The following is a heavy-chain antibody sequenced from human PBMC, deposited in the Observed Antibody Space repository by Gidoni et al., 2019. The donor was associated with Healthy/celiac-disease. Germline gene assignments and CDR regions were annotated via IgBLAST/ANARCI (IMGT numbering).Heavy chain of an antibody. V-gene: IGHV3-30*18. CDR2: ISYDGSNK. Sequence: QVQLVESGGGVVQPGRSLRLSCAASGFTFSIYGMHWVRQAPGKGLEWVAVISYDGSNKYYADSVKGRFTISRDNSKNTLYLQMNSLRAEDTAVYYCAKDLEAFGSGWHATFFDYWGQGTLVTVSS. D-gene: IGHD6-19*01. CDR1: GFTFSIYG. J-gene: IGHJ4*02. CDR3: AKDLEAFGSGWHATFFDY.